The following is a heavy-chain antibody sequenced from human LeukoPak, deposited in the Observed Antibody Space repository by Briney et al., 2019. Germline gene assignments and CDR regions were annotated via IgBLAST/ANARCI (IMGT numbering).Heavy chain of an antibody. CDR2: IYTSGST. CDR3: ARETGELPYYSDY. CDR1: GGSISSSNYY. J-gene: IGHJ4*02. Sequence: PSQTLSLTCTVSGGSISSSNYYWSWIRRPAGKRLEWIGRIYTSGSTNYNPSLKSRVTISGDTSKNQFSLKLSSVTAADTAVYYCARETGELPYYSDYWGQGTLVTVSS. D-gene: IGHD3-10*01. V-gene: IGHV4-61*02.